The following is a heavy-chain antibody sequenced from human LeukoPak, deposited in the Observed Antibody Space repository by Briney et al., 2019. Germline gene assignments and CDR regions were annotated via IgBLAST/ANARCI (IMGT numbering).Heavy chain of an antibody. CDR1: RYTFPNYG. Sequence: ASVTVSCQASRYTFPNYGIPWVRQAPGKGLAWMGWISAYNGNTNNAQKLQGRVSMTTDTSTSTAYMELRSLRSDDTAVYYCAKEDYYGSGSYPHYWGQGTLVTVSS. J-gene: IGHJ4*02. CDR2: ISAYNGNT. CDR3: AKEDYYGSGSYPHY. D-gene: IGHD3-10*01. V-gene: IGHV1-18*01.